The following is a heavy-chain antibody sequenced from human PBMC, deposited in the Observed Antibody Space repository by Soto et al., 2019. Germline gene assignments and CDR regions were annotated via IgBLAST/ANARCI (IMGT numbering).Heavy chain of an antibody. CDR3: ARLSRGAAAGPGEP. D-gene: IGHD6-13*01. V-gene: IGHV4-59*01. Sequence: SETLSLTCTVSGGSISSYYWSWIRQPPGKGLEWIGYIYYSGTTNYNPSLKSRVTISVDTSKSQFSLKLSSVTAADTAVYYCARLSRGAAAGPGEPWGQGTLVSVS. J-gene: IGHJ5*02. CDR2: IYYSGTT. CDR1: GGSISSYY.